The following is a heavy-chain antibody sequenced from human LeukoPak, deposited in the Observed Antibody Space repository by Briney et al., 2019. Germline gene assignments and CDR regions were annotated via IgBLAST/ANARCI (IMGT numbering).Heavy chain of an antibody. Sequence: SQTLSLTCAVSGGSISSGGYSWSWIRQPPGKGLEWIGYIYHSGSTYYNPSLKSRVTISVDTSKNQFSLKLSSVTAADTAVYYCARGGYCSGGSCGPPFGHYYYGMDVWGQGTTVTVSS. CDR1: GGSISSGGYS. V-gene: IGHV4-30-2*01. CDR3: ARGGYCSGGSCGPPFGHYYYGMDV. J-gene: IGHJ6*02. CDR2: IYHSGST. D-gene: IGHD2-15*01.